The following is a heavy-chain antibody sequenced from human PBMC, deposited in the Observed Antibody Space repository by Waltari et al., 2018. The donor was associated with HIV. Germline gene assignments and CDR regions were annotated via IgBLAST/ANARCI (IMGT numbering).Heavy chain of an antibody. CDR3: AKGSLWFDP. V-gene: IGHV3-23*01. CDR2: ISGSGGST. CDR1: GFPFSSYV. Sequence: EVQLLESGGGWVQPGVSPSISCAASGFPFSSYVMSWVRQATGKGLEWVSAISGSGGSTYYADSVKGRFTISRDNSKNTLYLQMNSLGAEDTAVYYGAKGSLWFDPWGQGTLVTVSS. J-gene: IGHJ5*02. D-gene: IGHD3-10*01.